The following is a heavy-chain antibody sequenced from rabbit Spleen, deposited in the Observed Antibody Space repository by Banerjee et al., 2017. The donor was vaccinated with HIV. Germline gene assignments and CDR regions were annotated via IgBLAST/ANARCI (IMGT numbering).Heavy chain of an antibody. CDR3: ARDGGGSSYSYFTL. Sequence: QQQLVESGGDLVKPGASLTLTCTVTGFAFSSSYWICWVRQAPGKGLEWIACIYASSGGSTASASWAKGRFTISKTSSTTVTLQMTSLTAADTATYFCARDGGGSSYSYFTLWGPGTLVTVS. D-gene: IGHD8-1*01. J-gene: IGHJ4*01. CDR1: GFAFSSSYW. V-gene: IGHV1S45*01. CDR2: IYASSGGST.